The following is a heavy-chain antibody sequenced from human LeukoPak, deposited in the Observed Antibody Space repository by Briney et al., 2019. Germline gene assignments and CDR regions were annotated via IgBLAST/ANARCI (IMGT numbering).Heavy chain of an antibody. Sequence: ASVTVSFTSSGYTFTIYDIYWVRQAPGQGLEWVGWMNANGGSTVYAQKFQGRVTMTRNTSITTAYMELSSLTSEDMAVYYCARFGQSLVSAVPGLDFWGQGTLVTVSS. J-gene: IGHJ4*02. V-gene: IGHV1-8*02. CDR1: GYTFTIYD. CDR2: MNANGGST. D-gene: IGHD6-19*01. CDR3: ARFGQSLVSAVPGLDF.